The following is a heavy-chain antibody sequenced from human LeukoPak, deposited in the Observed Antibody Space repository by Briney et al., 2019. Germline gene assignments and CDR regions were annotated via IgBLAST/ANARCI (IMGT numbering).Heavy chain of an antibody. Sequence: GGSLRLSCAASGFIFSRYAMSWVRQAPGKGLEWVLAISGSGGSTYYADSVKGRFTISRDNPKNRLYLQMNSLRAEDTAVYYCAKDHSGNISYMDVWGQGTTVTVSS. J-gene: IGHJ6*03. CDR1: GFIFSRYA. D-gene: IGHD4-23*01. CDR3: AKDHSGNISYMDV. CDR2: ISGSGGST. V-gene: IGHV3-23*01.